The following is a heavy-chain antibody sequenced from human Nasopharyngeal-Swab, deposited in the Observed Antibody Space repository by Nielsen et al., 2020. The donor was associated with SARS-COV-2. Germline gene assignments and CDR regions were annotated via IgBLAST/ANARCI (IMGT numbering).Heavy chain of an antibody. V-gene: IGHV4-31*02. CDR2: IYYSGST. J-gene: IGHJ6*03. CDR3: ARVSRYYYMDV. Sequence: QSPGKGLEWIGYIYYSGSTYYNPSLKSRVTISVDTSKNQFSLKLSSVTAADTAVYYCARVSRYYYMDVWGKGTTVTVSS.